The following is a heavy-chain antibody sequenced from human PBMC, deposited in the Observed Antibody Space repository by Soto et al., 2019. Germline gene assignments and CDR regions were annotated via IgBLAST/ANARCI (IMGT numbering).Heavy chain of an antibody. J-gene: IGHJ4*02. V-gene: IGHV4-30-2*01. CDR2: IYHSGST. CDR1: GGSSSSGGYS. CDR3: ARGNYYDSSGYYSAFDY. D-gene: IGHD3-22*01. Sequence: SETLSLTCAVLGGSSSSGGYSWSWIRKQPGKSLEWIGYIYHSGSTYYNPSLKSRVTISVDRSKNLFSLKLSSVTAADTVVYYCARGNYYDSSGYYSAFDYWGQGTLVTVSS.